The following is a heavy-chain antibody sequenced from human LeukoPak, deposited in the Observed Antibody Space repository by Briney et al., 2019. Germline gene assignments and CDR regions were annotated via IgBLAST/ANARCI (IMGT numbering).Heavy chain of an antibody. Sequence: GGSLRLSCAASGFTFSGYVISWVRQAPGKGLEWVAVISYDGSNKYYADSVKGRFTISRDNSKNTLYLQMNSLRAEDTAVYYCAKDTYYGFWSGYSDYYYYGMDVWGQGTTVTVSS. V-gene: IGHV3-30*18. CDR2: ISYDGSNK. CDR1: GFTFSGYV. J-gene: IGHJ6*02. D-gene: IGHD3-3*01. CDR3: AKDTYYGFWSGYSDYYYYGMDV.